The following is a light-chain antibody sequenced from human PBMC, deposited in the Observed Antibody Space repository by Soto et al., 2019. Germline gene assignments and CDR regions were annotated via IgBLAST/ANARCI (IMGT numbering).Light chain of an antibody. CDR1: QSISSY. CDR2: AAS. V-gene: IGKV1-39*01. Sequence: DIQMTQSPSSLSASVGGRVTITCRASQSISSYLNWYQQKPGKAPKLLIYAASSLQSGVPSRFSGSGSGTDFTLTISSLQPEDFAAYYCQQSYSTPVTFGQRTKVDIK. CDR3: QQSYSTPVT. J-gene: IGKJ1*01.